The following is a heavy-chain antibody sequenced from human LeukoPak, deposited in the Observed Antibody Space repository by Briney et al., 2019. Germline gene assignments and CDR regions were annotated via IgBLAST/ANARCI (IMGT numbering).Heavy chain of an antibody. D-gene: IGHD2-15*01. V-gene: IGHV4-38-2*01. Sequence: SETLSLTCVVSDYPISSGYFWGWIRQAPGKGLEWIATISHSGSTYFNPSLKSRTLVSIDTSKNKFCLTLTSVTAADTAVYYCARGHCAGGYCYFLDYWGQGTLVTVSS. CDR2: ISHSGST. CDR1: DYPISSGYF. J-gene: IGHJ4*02. CDR3: ARGHCAGGYCYFLDY.